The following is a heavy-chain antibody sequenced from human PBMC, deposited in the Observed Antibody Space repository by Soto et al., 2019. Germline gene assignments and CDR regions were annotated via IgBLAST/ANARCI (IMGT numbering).Heavy chain of an antibody. V-gene: IGHV3-23*01. J-gene: IGHJ4*02. CDR3: AKDPYGAFDY. CDR1: GFSFSDYG. D-gene: IGHD4-17*01. CDR2: ISGNKMTT. Sequence: GGSLRLSCVASGFSFSDYGMSWVRQSPQKTLEWVASISGNKMTTFYPDSVKGRFTISRDNSKNTLYLQMNSLRAEDTAVYYCAKDPYGAFDYWGQGTLVTVSS.